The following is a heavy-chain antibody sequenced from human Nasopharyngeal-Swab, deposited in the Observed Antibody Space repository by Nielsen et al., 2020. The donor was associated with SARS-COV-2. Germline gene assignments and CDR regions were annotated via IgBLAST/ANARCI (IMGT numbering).Heavy chain of an antibody. CDR3: ASLGYCSGGSCYFYYYYYGMDV. V-gene: IGHV4-59*12. J-gene: IGHJ6*02. Sequence: SETLSLTCTVSGGSISSYYWSWIRQPPGKGLEWIGYIYYSGSTNYNPSLKSRVTISVDTSKNQFSLKLSSVTAADTAVYYCASLGYCSGGSCYFYYYYYGMDVWGQGTTVTVSS. CDR2: IYYSGST. D-gene: IGHD2-15*01. CDR1: GGSISSYY.